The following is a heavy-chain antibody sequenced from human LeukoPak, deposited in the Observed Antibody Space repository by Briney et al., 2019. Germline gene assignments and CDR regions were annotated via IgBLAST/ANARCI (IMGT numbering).Heavy chain of an antibody. D-gene: IGHD4-23*01. Sequence: VGSLRLSCAASGVTFSSYSMNWVRQAPGKGLEWVSSISSSSSYIYYADSVKGRFTISRDNAKNSPYLQMNSLRAEDTAVYYCARDYPYGGNSGYFDYWGEGTLVTVSS. CDR3: ARDYPYGGNSGYFDY. CDR1: GVTFSSYS. J-gene: IGHJ4*02. V-gene: IGHV3-21*01. CDR2: ISSSSSYI.